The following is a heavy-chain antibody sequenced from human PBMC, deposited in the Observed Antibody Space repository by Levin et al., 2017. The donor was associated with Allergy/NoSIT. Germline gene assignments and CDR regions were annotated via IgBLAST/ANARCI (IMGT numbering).Heavy chain of an antibody. V-gene: IGHV3-48*01. CDR3: ARKSPQWLVLGAFDI. CDR1: GFTFSSYS. Sequence: SCAASGFTFSSYSMNWVRQAPGKGLEWVSYISSSSTIYYADSVKGRFTISRDNAKNSLYLQMNSLRAVDTAVYYCARKSPQWLVLGAFDIWGQGTMVTVSS. J-gene: IGHJ3*02. D-gene: IGHD6-19*01. CDR2: ISSSSTI.